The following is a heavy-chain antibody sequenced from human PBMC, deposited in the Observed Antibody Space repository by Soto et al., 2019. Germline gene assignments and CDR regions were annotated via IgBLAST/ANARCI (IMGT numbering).Heavy chain of an antibody. Sequence: EVQLVESGGGLVKPGGSLRLSCAASGFTFSSYSMNWVRQAPGKGLEWVSSISSSSSYIYYADSVKGRFTISRDNAKNSLYLQMNSLRAEDTAVYYCARDQNGCSSTSCAPGGYYYGMDVW. D-gene: IGHD2-2*01. CDR3: ARDQNGCSSTSCAPGGYYYGMDV. J-gene: IGHJ6*01. CDR1: GFTFSSYS. V-gene: IGHV3-21*01. CDR2: ISSSSSYI.